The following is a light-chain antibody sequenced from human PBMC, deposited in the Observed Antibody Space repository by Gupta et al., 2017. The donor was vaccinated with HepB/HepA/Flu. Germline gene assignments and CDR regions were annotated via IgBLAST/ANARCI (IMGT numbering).Light chain of an antibody. V-gene: IGLV3-19*01. J-gene: IGLJ3*02. CDR3: SHRDSSTNHRV. CDR2: GKN. CDR1: SLRDYY. Sequence: SSALTHDAAVSVALGQTVSMTCQGDSLRDYYANWYQQKPGQAPVLISDGKNNRPSGITDRFSCYHSAPKASSLANGEQAEEEADDYCSHRDSSTNHRVFGGGTKVTVL.